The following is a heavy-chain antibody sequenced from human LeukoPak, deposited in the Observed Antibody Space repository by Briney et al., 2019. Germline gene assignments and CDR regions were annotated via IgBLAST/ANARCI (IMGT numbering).Heavy chain of an antibody. J-gene: IGHJ5*02. CDR2: MFYSGTT. CDR3: ARHDNYPGFGRGFDP. Sequence: SETLSLTCSVSGDSMSGYYWSWFRQPPGEGLEWIGYMFYSGTTSYNPSLKSRVTMSADTSKNHFSLKLYSVTAADTAVYYCARHDNYPGFGRGFDPWGQGFLVTVTS. D-gene: IGHD1-14*01. CDR1: GDSMSGYY. V-gene: IGHV4-59*08.